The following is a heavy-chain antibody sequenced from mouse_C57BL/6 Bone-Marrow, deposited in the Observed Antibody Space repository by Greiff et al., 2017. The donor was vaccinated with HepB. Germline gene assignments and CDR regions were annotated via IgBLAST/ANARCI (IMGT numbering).Heavy chain of an antibody. CDR1: GYAFTNYL. Sequence: QVHVKQSGAELVRPGTSVKVSCKASGYAFTNYLIEWVKQRPGQGLEWIGVINPGSGGTNYNEKFKGKATLTADKSSSTAYMQLSSLTSEDSAVYFCARSRLRPTWYFDVWGTGTTVTVSS. CDR3: ARSRLRPTWYFDV. D-gene: IGHD2-4*01. CDR2: INPGSGGT. J-gene: IGHJ1*03. V-gene: IGHV1-54*01.